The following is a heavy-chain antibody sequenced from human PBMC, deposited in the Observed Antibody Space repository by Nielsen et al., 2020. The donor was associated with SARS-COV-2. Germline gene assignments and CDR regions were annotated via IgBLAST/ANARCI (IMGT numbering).Heavy chain of an antibody. Sequence: LRLSCTVSGGSISSGGYYWSWIRQHPGKGLEWIGYIYYSGSTYYNPSLKSRVTISVDTSKNQFSLKLSSVTAADTAVYYCARDGGETTSLDYWGQGTLVTVSS. CDR2: IYYSGST. J-gene: IGHJ4*02. CDR1: GGSISSGGYY. CDR3: ARDGGETTSLDY. V-gene: IGHV4-31*03. D-gene: IGHD4-17*01.